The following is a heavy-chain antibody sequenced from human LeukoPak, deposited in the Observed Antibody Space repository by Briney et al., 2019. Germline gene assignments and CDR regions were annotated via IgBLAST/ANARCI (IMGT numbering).Heavy chain of an antibody. CDR3: AREAGYCSGGSCYSRLYGFDY. CDR2: IWYDGSNK. J-gene: IGHJ4*02. D-gene: IGHD2-15*01. Sequence: PGGSLRLSCAASGFTFSNYAMSWVRQAPGKGLEWVAVIWYDGSNKYYADSVKGRFTISRDNSKNTLYLQMNSLRAEDTAVYYCAREAGYCSGGSCYSRLYGFDYWGQGTLVTVSS. V-gene: IGHV3-33*08. CDR1: GFTFSNYA.